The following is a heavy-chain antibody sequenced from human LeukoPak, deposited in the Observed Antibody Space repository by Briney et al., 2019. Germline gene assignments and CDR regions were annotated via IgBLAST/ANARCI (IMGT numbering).Heavy chain of an antibody. D-gene: IGHD3-10*01. CDR1: GYTFTSYD. CDR2: MNPNSGNT. V-gene: IGHV1-8*01. Sequence: ASVKVSCKASGYTFTSYDINWVRQAAGQGLEWMRWMNPNSGNTGYAQKFQGRVTMTRNTSISTAYMELSSLRSEDTAVYYCAYSEGSGNPFDYWGQGTLVTVSS. J-gene: IGHJ4*02. CDR3: AYSEGSGNPFDY.